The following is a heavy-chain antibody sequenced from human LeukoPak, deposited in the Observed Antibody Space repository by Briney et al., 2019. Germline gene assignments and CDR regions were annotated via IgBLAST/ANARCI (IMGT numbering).Heavy chain of an antibody. CDR2: ISLSGRT. D-gene: IGHD1-26*01. V-gene: IGHV4-4*02. CDR3: SRESGAFSPFGY. J-gene: IGHJ4*02. Sequence: PSGTLSPTCDVSGGSISRTNWWSWVRPSPGQGREWSGEISLSGRTNYNPSLQSRVTMSLDESKNQLSLDLASVTAADTAVYYCSRESGAFSPFGYWGQGTLVTVHS. CDR1: GGSISRTNW.